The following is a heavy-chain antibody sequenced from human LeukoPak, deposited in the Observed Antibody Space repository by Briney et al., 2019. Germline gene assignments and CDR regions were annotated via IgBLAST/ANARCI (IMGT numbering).Heavy chain of an antibody. Sequence: GRSLRLTCAASGFTFSTCAMHWVRQAPGKRLEWVSAISGSGATTYYADSVKGRFTISRDNSKSTLYLQMNSLRAEDTAVYYCAKSTVASDAWDYWGQGTLVTVYS. CDR2: ISGSGATT. CDR1: GFTFSTCA. J-gene: IGHJ4*02. V-gene: IGHV3-23*01. CDR3: AKSTVASDAWDY. D-gene: IGHD5-12*01.